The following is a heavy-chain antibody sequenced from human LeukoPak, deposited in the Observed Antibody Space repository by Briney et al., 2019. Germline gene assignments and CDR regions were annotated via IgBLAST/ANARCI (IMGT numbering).Heavy chain of an antibody. CDR2: IKSKTDGGTT. CDR1: GFTFSNAW. CDR3: TTEYYYDSSGYYEYFQH. Sequence: GGSLRLYCAASGFTFSNAWMSWVRQAPGKGLEWVGRIKSKTDGGTTDYAAPVKGRFTISRDDSKNTLYLQMNSLKTEDTAVYYCTTEYYYDSSGYYEYFQHWGQGTLVTVSS. V-gene: IGHV3-15*01. D-gene: IGHD3-22*01. J-gene: IGHJ1*01.